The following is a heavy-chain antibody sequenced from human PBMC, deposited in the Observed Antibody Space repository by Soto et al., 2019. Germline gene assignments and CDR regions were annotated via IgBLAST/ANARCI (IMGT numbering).Heavy chain of an antibody. J-gene: IGHJ4*02. V-gene: IGHV1-18*01. CDR3: ARGSRYCSGGSCYFLPGIDY. CDR1: GYTFTNYG. Sequence: ASVKVSCKASGYTFTNYGISWVRQAPGQGLEWMGWINTYNGNTNYAQKFQGRVTITADESTSTAYMELSSLRSEDTAVYYCARGSRYCSGGSCYFLPGIDYWGQGTLVTVSS. CDR2: INTYNGNT. D-gene: IGHD2-15*01.